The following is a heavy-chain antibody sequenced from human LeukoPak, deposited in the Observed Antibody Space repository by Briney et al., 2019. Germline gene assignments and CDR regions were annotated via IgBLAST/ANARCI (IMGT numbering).Heavy chain of an antibody. CDR2: IRYDGSNK. J-gene: IGHJ6*03. V-gene: IGHV3-30*02. D-gene: IGHD3-3*01. Sequence: GGSLRLSCAASGFTFTTYGMNWVRQAPGKGLEWVAFIRYDGSNKYYADSVKGRFTISRDNSKNTLSLQMNSLRADDTAVYHCAKDRSHWSIPNNAYYYNYYMDVWGQGTTVTVSS. CDR3: AKDRSHWSIPNNAYYYNYYMDV. CDR1: GFTFTTYG.